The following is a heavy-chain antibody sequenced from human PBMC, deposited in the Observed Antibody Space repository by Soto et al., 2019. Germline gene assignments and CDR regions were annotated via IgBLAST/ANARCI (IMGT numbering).Heavy chain of an antibody. V-gene: IGHV1-69*01. D-gene: IGHD3-22*01. CDR2: IIPIFGTA. CDR1: GDTFSSYA. CDR3: ARDGSGYRSRASPMDV. Sequence: GASVNVSCKASGDTFSSYAIYWVRQAPGQGLEWMGGIIPIFGTANYAQKFQGRVTITADESTSTAYMELSSLRSEDTAVYYCARDGSGYRSRASPMDVWGQGTTVTVSS. J-gene: IGHJ6*02.